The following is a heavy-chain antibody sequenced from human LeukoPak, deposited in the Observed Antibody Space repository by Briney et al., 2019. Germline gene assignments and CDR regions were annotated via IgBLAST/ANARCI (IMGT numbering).Heavy chain of an antibody. CDR3: ANGNRCTSPNCLGYYYFYMDV. V-gene: IGHV3-23*01. Sequence: GGSLRLSCAASGFTFSSYAMNWVRQAPGRGLEWVSGFSGSGGTTYYADSVKGRFTISRDNSKNTLYLQMNSLRAEDTAVYYCANGNRCTSPNCLGYYYFYMDVWGKGTTVTVSS. CDR1: GFTFSSYA. CDR2: FSGSGGTT. D-gene: IGHD2-8*01. J-gene: IGHJ6*03.